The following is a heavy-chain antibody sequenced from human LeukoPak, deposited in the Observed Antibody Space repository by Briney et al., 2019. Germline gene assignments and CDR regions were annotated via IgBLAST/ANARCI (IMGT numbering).Heavy chain of an antibody. J-gene: IGHJ3*02. D-gene: IGHD1-1*01. CDR1: GFTFSDYS. CDR2: ISSTSYT. V-gene: IGHV3-11*05. Sequence: GGSLRLSCAASGFTFSDYSMSWIRQAPGKGLEWVSYISSTSYTNYAHSVKGRFTISRDNAKNSLYLQMNSLRAEDTAVYYCARDRTARAFDIWGQGTMVTVSS. CDR3: ARDRTARAFDI.